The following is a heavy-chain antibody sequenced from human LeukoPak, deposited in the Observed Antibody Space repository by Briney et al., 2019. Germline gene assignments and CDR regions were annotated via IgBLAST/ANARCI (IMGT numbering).Heavy chain of an antibody. Sequence: ASVKVSCKASGYTFTGYYMHWVRQAPGQGLEWMGWINPNSGGTNYAQKFQGRVTMTRDTSISTAYMELSRLRSDDTAVYYCARIVVDTAMVTDAWYWFDPWGQGTLVTVSS. CDR1: GYTFTGYY. D-gene: IGHD5-18*01. CDR2: INPNSGGT. J-gene: IGHJ5*02. V-gene: IGHV1-2*02. CDR3: ARIVVDTAMVTDAWYWFDP.